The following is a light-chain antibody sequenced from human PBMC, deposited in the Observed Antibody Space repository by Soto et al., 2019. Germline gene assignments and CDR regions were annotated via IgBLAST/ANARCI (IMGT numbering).Light chain of an antibody. Sequence: QSVLTQPPSVSAAPGQKVTISCSGSSSNIENNYVSWYQQLPGTAPKLLIYDNNKRPSGIPDRVSGSKSSTSATLGITGLQTGAEADYYCGTWDNSLSAVFGGGTKVTVL. J-gene: IGLJ2*01. CDR2: DNN. CDR1: SSNIENNY. V-gene: IGLV1-51*01. CDR3: GTWDNSLSAV.